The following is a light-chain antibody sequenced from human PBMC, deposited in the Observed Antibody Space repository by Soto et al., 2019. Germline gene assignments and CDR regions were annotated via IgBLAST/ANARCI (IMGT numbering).Light chain of an antibody. CDR2: AAS. Sequence: DIQMTQSPSSLSASVGDRVTITCRASQSISSYLNWYQQKPGKAPKFLIYAASSLQSGVPSRFSGSGSGTDFTLTISSLQPEDVATYYCQQSYRTPRTFGQGTKVEIK. CDR1: QSISSY. CDR3: QQSYRTPRT. V-gene: IGKV1-39*01. J-gene: IGKJ1*01.